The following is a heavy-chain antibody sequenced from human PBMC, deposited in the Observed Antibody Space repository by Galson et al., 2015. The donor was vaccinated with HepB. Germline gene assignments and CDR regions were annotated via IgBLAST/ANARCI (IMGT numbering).Heavy chain of an antibody. CDR1: GFTFSSYA. Sequence: SLRLSCAASGFTFSSYAMSWVRQAPGKGLGWVSAISGSGGSTYYADSVKGRFTISRDNSKNTLYLQMNSLRAEDTAIYYCAKDGDGYYYDSGGSYYMDVWVKGTTVTVSS. D-gene: IGHD3-22*01. CDR2: ISGSGGST. V-gene: IGHV3-23*01. J-gene: IGHJ6*03. CDR3: AKDGDGYYYDSGGSYYMDV.